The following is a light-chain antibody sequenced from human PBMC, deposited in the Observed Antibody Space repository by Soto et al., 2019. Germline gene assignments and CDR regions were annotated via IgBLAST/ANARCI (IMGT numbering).Light chain of an antibody. CDR3: QNYKSYSEA. CDR2: DAS. J-gene: IGKJ1*01. Sequence: GASVTITCRASQNIRNWLAWYQQKPGKAPNPLIYDASSLKSGVPARFSGSGSGTEFTLTISSLQPDDFATYYCQNYKSYSEAFGQGTKVDIK. V-gene: IGKV1-5*01. CDR1: QNIRNW.